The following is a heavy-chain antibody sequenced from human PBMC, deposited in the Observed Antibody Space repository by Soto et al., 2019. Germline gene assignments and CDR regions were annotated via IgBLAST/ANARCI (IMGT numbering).Heavy chain of an antibody. D-gene: IGHD4-17*01. V-gene: IGHV1-24*01. CDR1: GYTLTELS. J-gene: IGHJ4*02. Sequence: VASVKVSCKVSGYTLTELSMHWVRQAPGKGLEWMGGFDPEDGGTIYAQKFQGRVTMTEDTSTDTAYMELSSLRSEDTAVYYCATSQYGELLGNFDYWGQGTLVTVSS. CDR3: ATSQYGELLGNFDY. CDR2: FDPEDGGT.